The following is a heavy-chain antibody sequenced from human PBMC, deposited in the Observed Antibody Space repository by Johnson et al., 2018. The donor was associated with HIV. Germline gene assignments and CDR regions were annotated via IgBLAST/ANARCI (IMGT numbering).Heavy chain of an antibody. CDR3: AKSSSATYYGDAFDM. CDR2: IASSDSPI. J-gene: IGHJ3*02. V-gene: IGHV3-11*04. Sequence: MQLVESGGGLVKPGGSLRLSCAASGFTFSYYYMSWIRQAPGKGLEWVSYIASSDSPIYYADSVKGRFTISRDNSKNTLSLQMNSLRPEDTAVYYCAKSSSATYYGDAFDMWGQGTMVTVSS. CDR1: GFTFSYYY. D-gene: IGHD3-10*01.